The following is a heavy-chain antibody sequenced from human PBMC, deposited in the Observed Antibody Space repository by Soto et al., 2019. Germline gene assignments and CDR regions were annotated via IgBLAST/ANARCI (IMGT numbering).Heavy chain of an antibody. J-gene: IGHJ4*02. Sequence: QVQLQESGPGLVKPSETLSLTCTVSGGSISSYYWSWIRQPPGKGLEWIGYIYYSGSTNYNPSLKSRVTISVDTSKNQFSLKLSSVTAADTAVYYCARITSGYDPYFDYWGQGTLVTVSS. CDR1: GGSISSYY. CDR3: ARITSGYDPYFDY. D-gene: IGHD5-12*01. CDR2: IYYSGST. V-gene: IGHV4-59*01.